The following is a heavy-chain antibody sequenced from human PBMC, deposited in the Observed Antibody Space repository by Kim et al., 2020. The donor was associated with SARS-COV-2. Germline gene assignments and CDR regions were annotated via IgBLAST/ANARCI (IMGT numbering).Heavy chain of an antibody. V-gene: IGHV4-39*01. CDR1: GGSISSCSYS. J-gene: IGHJ4*01. CDR3: GEPEEVLGVRAGVDY. D-gene: IGHD3-10*02. CDR2: VSYSSTY. Sequence: SETLSLTCTVSGGSISSCSYSWGRLPQAKGQGRVWIGSVSYSSTYYSNPSIRSRVTISVDTNKNQFSLKLSPGAAAAAAEYYWGEPEEVLGVRAGVDYWG.